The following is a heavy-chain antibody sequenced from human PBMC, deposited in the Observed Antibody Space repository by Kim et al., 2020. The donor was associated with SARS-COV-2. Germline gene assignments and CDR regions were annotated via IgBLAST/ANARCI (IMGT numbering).Heavy chain of an antibody. CDR3: TKAADNWNA. Sequence: GGSLRLSCAASGFTFGDSAMHWVRQAPGRGLEWVSGISWNSGSIDYADSVKGRFTISRDNAKNSLFLQMNSLRAEDTALYYCTKAADNWNAWGQGTLVTVSS. CDR2: ISWNSGSI. J-gene: IGHJ5*02. V-gene: IGHV3-9*01. D-gene: IGHD1-20*01. CDR1: GFTFGDSA.